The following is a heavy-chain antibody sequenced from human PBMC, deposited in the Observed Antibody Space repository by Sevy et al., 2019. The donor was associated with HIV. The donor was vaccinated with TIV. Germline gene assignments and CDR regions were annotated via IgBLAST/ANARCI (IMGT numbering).Heavy chain of an antibody. CDR3: AKDQGWELRRGFDY. D-gene: IGHD2-15*01. J-gene: IGHJ4*02. V-gene: IGHV3-30*18. CDR2: ISYDGSNK. CDR1: GFTFTSYG. Sequence: GGSLRFSCAASGFTFTSYGMHWVRQAPGKGLEWVAVISYDGSNKYYADSVKGRFTISRDNSKNTLYLQMNSLRAEDTAVYYCAKDQGWELRRGFDYWGQGTLVTVSS.